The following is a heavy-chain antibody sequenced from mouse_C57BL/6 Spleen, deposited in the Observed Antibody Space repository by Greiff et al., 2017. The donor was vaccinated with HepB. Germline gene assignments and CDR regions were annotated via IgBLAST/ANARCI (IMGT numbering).Heavy chain of an antibody. J-gene: IGHJ2*01. D-gene: IGHD2-1*01. Sequence: QVQLKQPGAELVKPGASVKLSCKASGYTFTSYWMHWVKQRPGQGLEWIGMIHPNSGSTNYNEKFKSKATLTVDKSSSTAYMQLSSLTSEDSAVYYCARSGYGNYYFDYWGQGTTLTVSS. CDR3: ARSGYGNYYFDY. V-gene: IGHV1-64*01. CDR1: GYTFTSYW. CDR2: IHPNSGST.